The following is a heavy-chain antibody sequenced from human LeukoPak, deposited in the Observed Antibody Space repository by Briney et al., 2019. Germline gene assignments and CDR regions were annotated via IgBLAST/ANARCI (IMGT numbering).Heavy chain of an antibody. CDR3: ARVSGSYYVDY. Sequence: GGSLRLSCAASGFTFGSYSMTWVRQAPGKGLEWVSYISGSSSPVYYADYVKGRVTISRDNAKDSLYLQMTSLRDEDTAEYYCARVSGSYYVDYWGQGTLVTVSP. D-gene: IGHD3-10*01. CDR2: ISGSSSPV. CDR1: GFTFGSYS. J-gene: IGHJ4*02. V-gene: IGHV3-48*02.